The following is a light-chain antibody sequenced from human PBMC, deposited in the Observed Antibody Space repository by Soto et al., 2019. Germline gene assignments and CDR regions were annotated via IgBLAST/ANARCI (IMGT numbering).Light chain of an antibody. CDR3: SSYAVSNNLGV. CDR2: EVS. CDR1: SSDVGGYNY. J-gene: IGLJ2*01. Sequence: QSALTQPPSASGSPGQSVTISCIGTSSDVGGYNYVSWYQQHPGKAPKLMIYEVSKRPSGVPDRFSGSKSGNTASLTVSGLQAEDEADYSCSSYAVSNNLGVFGGGTKLTVL. V-gene: IGLV2-8*01.